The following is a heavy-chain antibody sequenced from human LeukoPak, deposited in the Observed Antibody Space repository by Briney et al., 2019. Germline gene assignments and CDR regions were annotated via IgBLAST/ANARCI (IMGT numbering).Heavy chain of an antibody. CDR3: ARGRPIVATRPPYYYYYMDV. CDR2: IIPIFGTA. Sequence: SVKVSCKASGGTFSSYAISWVRQAPGQGLEWMGGIIPIFGTANYAQKFQGRVTITTDESTSTAYMELSSLRSEDTAVYYCARGRPIVATRPPYYYYYMDVWGKGTTVTVSS. V-gene: IGHV1-69*05. D-gene: IGHD5-12*01. CDR1: GGTFSSYA. J-gene: IGHJ6*03.